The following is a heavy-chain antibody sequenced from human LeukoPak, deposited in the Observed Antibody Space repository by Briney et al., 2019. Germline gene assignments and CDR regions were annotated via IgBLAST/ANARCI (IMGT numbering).Heavy chain of an antibody. CDR3: ARDWNDDFDY. CDR1: GFPFSIYW. Sequence: GVSLRLSCAASGFPFSIYWMHWVRQAPGEGLVWVSRINTDGSSTSYADSVKGRFTISRDNAKNTLYLQMNSLRAEDTAVYYCARDWNDDFDYWGQGTLVTVSS. D-gene: IGHD1-1*01. J-gene: IGHJ4*02. V-gene: IGHV3-74*01. CDR2: INTDGSST.